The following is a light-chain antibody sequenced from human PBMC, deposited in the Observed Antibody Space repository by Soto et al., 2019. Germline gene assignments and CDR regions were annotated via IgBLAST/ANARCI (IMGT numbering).Light chain of an antibody. V-gene: IGKV3-20*01. J-gene: IGKJ1*01. Sequence: GLSQSAGTVSLSPGERATLSCRASQSVSSSYLAWYQQKPGQAPRLLIYGASSRATGIPDRFSGSGSGTDFTLTISRLEPEDFAVYYCQQYGSSPWTFGQGTKADIK. CDR3: QQYGSSPWT. CDR2: GAS. CDR1: QSVSSSY.